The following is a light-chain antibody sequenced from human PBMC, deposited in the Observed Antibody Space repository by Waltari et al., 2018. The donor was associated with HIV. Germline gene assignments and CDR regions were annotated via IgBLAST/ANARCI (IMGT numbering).Light chain of an antibody. Sequence: DIQMTQSPPSLTASLGDRVTITCRASQNIGSYLNWYQLRPGQAPNVLIYVSTNLQTGVPSRFSGRGSGTDFTLTIADLQPEDFVFYFCQQSYSKPRTFGQGTK. V-gene: IGKV1-39*01. J-gene: IGKJ1*01. CDR3: QQSYSKPRT. CDR1: QNIGSY. CDR2: VST.